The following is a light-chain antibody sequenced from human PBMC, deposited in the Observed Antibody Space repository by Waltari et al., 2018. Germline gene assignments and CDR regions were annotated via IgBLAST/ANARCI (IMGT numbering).Light chain of an antibody. J-gene: IGLJ2*01. Sequence: QSVLTQPPSASGTPGQRVTISCSGSTSNIGSNTVSWYQQLPGTAPKLLIYTDEHRPSGVPDRFSGSKSGTSASLAISGPQSEDEAHYHCSAWDDNLNGVIFGGGTKLTVL. CDR1: TSNIGSNT. V-gene: IGLV1-44*01. CDR2: TDE. CDR3: SAWDDNLNGVI.